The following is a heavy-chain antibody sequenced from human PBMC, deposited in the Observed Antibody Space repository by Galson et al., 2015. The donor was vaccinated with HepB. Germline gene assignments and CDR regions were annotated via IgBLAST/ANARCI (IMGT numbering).Heavy chain of an antibody. CDR1: GFTFSNVW. D-gene: IGHD2-21*02. V-gene: IGHV3-15*01. Sequence: SLRLSCAASGFTFSNVWMTWVRQAPGKGLEWVGRIKSKIDGGKTDYGAPVKCRFTISRDDSKRTVYLQMNSLKTEDTAVYYCTGRGTADYWGQGLLVTVSS. CDR2: IKSKIDGGKT. CDR3: TGRGTADY. J-gene: IGHJ4*02.